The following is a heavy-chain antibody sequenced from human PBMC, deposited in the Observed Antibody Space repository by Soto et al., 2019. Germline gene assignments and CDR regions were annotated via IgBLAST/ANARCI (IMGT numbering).Heavy chain of an antibody. J-gene: IGHJ6*02. CDR3: ARDHDFWSGPYGMDV. V-gene: IGHV3-33*01. CDR2: IWYDGSNK. Sequence: ESGGGVVQPGRSLRLSCAASGFTFSSYGMHWVRQAPGKGLEWVAVIWYDGSNKYYADSVKGRFTISRDNSKNTLYLQMNSLRAEDTAVYYCARDHDFWSGPYGMDVWGQGTTVTVSS. D-gene: IGHD3-3*01. CDR1: GFTFSSYG.